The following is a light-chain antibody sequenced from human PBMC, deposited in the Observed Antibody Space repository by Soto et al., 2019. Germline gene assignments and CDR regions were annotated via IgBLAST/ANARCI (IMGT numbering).Light chain of an antibody. J-gene: IGKJ1*01. V-gene: IGKV1-8*01. CDR3: QQYYSYPQT. Sequence: AIRMTQSPSSFSASTGDRVTITCRASQGISSYLAWYQQKPGKAPKLLIYAASTLQSGVPSRFSGSGSGTDFTLTISCLQSEDFATYYCQQYYSYPQTFGXX. CDR1: QGISSY. CDR2: AAS.